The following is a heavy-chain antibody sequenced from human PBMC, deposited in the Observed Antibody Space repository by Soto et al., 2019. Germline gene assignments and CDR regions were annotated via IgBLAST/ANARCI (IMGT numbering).Heavy chain of an antibody. CDR1: GYTFTSYY. D-gene: IGHD2-15*01. J-gene: IGHJ3*02. CDR2: INPSGGST. Sequence: ASVKVSCKASGYTFTSYYMHWVRQAPGQGLEWMGIINPSGGSTSYAQKFQGRVTMTRDTSTSTVYMELSSLRSEDTAVYYCARDLGSGGNADDAFDIWGQGTTVTVSS. CDR3: ARDLGSGGNADDAFDI. V-gene: IGHV1-46*01.